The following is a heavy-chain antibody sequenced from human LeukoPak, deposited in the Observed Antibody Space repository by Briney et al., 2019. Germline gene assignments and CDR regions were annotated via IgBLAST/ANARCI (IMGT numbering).Heavy chain of an antibody. CDR2: IYYSGST. D-gene: IGHD3-9*01. V-gene: IGHV4-39*07. J-gene: IGHJ4*02. CDR1: GGSISSSSYY. CDR3: AGPYDILTGYSY. Sequence: SETLSLTCTVSGGSISSSSYYWGWIRQPPGKGLEWIGSIYYSGSTYYNPSLKSRVTISVDTSKNQFSLKLSPMTAADTAVYYCAGPYDILTGYSYWGQGTLVTVSS.